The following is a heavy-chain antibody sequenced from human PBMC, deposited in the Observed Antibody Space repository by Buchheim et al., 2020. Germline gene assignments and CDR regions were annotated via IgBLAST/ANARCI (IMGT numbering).Heavy chain of an antibody. J-gene: IGHJ4*02. V-gene: IGHV3-23*01. CDR3: AQVTTTSWSTFDY. CDR1: GFTFSSYA. Sequence: EVQLLESGGGLVQPGGSLRLSCAASGFTFSSYAMSWVRQAPGKGLEWVSAISGRGDTTYYADSVRGRFTISRDNSKNTVYLEMSSLRVEDTALYYCAQVTTTSWSTFDYWGQGTL. CDR2: ISGRGDTT. D-gene: IGHD2-2*01.